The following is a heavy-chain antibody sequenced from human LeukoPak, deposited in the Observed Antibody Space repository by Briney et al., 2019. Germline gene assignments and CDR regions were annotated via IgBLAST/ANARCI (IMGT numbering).Heavy chain of an antibody. CDR2: ISYDGSNK. CDR1: GFTFSSYA. D-gene: IGHD1-26*01. CDR3: ASDIVGATGFDY. V-gene: IGHV3-30-3*01. Sequence: PGGSLRLSCAASGFTFSSYAMPWVRQAPGKGLEWVAVISYDGSNKYYADSVKGRFTISRDNSKNTLYLQMNSLRAEDTAVYYCASDIVGATGFDYWGQGTLVTVSS. J-gene: IGHJ4*02.